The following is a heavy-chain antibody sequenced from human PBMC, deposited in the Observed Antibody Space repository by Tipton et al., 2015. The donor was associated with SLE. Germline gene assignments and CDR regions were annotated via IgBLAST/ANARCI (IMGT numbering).Heavy chain of an antibody. J-gene: IGHJ3*01. CDR3: ARQEMSTIRAFDV. V-gene: IGHV4-59*08. D-gene: IGHD5-24*01. Sequence: TLSLTCTVSGGSISSYYWSWIRQPPGKGLEWIGYIYYIGNTNYNPSLKSRVTISVDTSKNQFSLKLSSVTAADTAVYYCARQEMSTIRAFDVWGQGTMVTVSS. CDR2: IYYIGNT. CDR1: GGSISSYY.